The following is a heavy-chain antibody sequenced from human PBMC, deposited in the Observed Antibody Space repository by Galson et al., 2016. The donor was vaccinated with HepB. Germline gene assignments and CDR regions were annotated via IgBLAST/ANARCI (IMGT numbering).Heavy chain of an antibody. D-gene: IGHD1-7*01. CDR2: ISYDGSNK. V-gene: IGHV3-30-3*01. J-gene: IGHJ6*02. CDR3: ARRELYYDHYGLDV. CDR1: GFTFSSYA. Sequence: SLRLSCAASGFTFSSYAMHWVRQAPGKGLEWVAVISYDGSNKYYADSVKGRFTISRDNSKNTLYLQMNSLRAEDTAVYYCARRELYYDHYGLDVWGQGTTVTVSS.